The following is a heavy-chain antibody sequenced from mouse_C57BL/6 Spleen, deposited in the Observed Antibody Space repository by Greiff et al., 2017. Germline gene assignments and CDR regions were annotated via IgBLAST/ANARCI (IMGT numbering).Heavy chain of an antibody. D-gene: IGHD6-1*01. V-gene: IGHV14-1*01. CDR1: GFTITDYY. J-gene: IGHJ4*01. CDR2: IDPADGDT. CDR3: TIQPYYAMDY. Sequence: VQLQQSGAELVRPGASVKLSCTASGFTITDYYMHWVKQRPEQGLEWIGRIDPADGDTDYAPKFQGKATMTADTSYNTAYLRLSSLTSEDTAVYYCTIQPYYAMDYWGQGTSVTVSS.